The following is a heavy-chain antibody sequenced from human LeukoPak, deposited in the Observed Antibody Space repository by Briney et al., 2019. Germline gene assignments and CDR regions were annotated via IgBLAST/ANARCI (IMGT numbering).Heavy chain of an antibody. Sequence: GGSLRLSCAASGFTFNNYAMSWVRQAPGKGLEWVSAISGSGGTTYYADSVKGRFTISRDNSKNTLCLQMNSLRAEDTAVYYCAREGIPDILTGYPFGYYGMDVWGQGTTVTVSS. D-gene: IGHD3-9*01. V-gene: IGHV3-23*01. J-gene: IGHJ6*02. CDR1: GFTFNNYA. CDR2: ISGSGGTT. CDR3: AREGIPDILTGYPFGYYGMDV.